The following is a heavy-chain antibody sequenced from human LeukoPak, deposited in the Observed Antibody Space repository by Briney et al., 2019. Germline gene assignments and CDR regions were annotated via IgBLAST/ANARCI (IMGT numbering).Heavy chain of an antibody. J-gene: IGHJ4*02. CDR2: INAGNGNT. CDR3: ARVGTSGWYGDS. CDR1: GYTFTNYG. Sequence: ASVKVSCKASGYTFTNYGIHWVRQAPGQRPEWMGWINAGNGNTRSSQKLQGRVTITTDTSANTAYMELSSLISEDTAIYFCARVGTSGWYGDSWGQGTQVIVSS. D-gene: IGHD6-13*01. V-gene: IGHV1-3*01.